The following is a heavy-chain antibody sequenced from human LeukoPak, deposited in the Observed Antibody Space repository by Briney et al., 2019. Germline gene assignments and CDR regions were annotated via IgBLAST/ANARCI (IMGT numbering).Heavy chain of an antibody. CDR3: ARDLSWSGSPGIAAARLPLDY. V-gene: IGHV1-18*01. CDR2: ISVYNGNT. CDR1: GYTFTNYG. Sequence: ASVKVSCKASGYTFTNYGISWVRQAPGQGLEWMGWISVYNGNTNYAQKFQGRVTMTTDTSTSTAYMELRSLRSDDTAVYYCARDLSWSGSPGIAAARLPLDYWGQGTLVTVSS. D-gene: IGHD6-13*01. J-gene: IGHJ4*02.